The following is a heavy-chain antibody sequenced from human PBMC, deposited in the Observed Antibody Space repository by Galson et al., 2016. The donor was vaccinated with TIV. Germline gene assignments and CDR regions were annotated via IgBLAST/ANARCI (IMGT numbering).Heavy chain of an antibody. J-gene: IGHJ4*02. V-gene: IGHV1-18*01. Sequence: SVKVSRKASGYSFTSYGVSWVRQAPGQGLEWMGWISGYNENTYYTQNFQGRVTMTTDTSTSTAYLELRSLRSEDTAIYFCASPVGGTGGRWDYFDSWGPGTLVTVSS. CDR2: ISGYNENT. CDR3: ASPVGGTGGRWDYFDS. D-gene: IGHD6-19*01. CDR1: GYSFTSYG.